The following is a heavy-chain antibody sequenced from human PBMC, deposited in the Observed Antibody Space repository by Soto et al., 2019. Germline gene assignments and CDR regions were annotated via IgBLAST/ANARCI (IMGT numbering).Heavy chain of an antibody. J-gene: IGHJ4*02. CDR2: IYYSGST. CDR1: GGSISSYY. V-gene: IGHV4-59*08. Sequence: SETLSLTCTVSGGSISSYYWSWIRQPPGKGLEWIGYIYYSGSTNYNPSLKSRVTISVDTSKNQFSLKLSSVTAADTAVYYCARLPREYCSGGSCYYFDYWGQGTLVTVSS. D-gene: IGHD2-15*01. CDR3: ARLPREYCSGGSCYYFDY.